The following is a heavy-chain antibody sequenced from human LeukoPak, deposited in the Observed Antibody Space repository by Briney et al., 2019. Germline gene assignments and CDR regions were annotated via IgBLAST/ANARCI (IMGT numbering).Heavy chain of an antibody. D-gene: IGHD6-13*01. J-gene: IGHJ4*02. CDR1: GYSISSGYY. CDR3: ARGLGRQQLVSPFDY. Sequence: PSETLSLTRTVSGYSISSGYYWGWSRRPPGKGVEWLASIYHSGTIYYNPSLKSRVTISVDTPKNQFSLKLTSVTAADTAVYYCARGLGRQQLVSPFDYWGQGTLVTVSS. CDR2: IYHSGTI. V-gene: IGHV4-38-2*02.